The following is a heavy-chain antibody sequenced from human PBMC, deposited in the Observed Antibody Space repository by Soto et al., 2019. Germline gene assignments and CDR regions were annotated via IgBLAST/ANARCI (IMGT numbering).Heavy chain of an antibody. CDR2: INPNSGGT. D-gene: IGHD6-13*01. J-gene: IGHJ6*02. CDR1: GYTFTGYY. V-gene: IGHV1-2*02. Sequence: ASVKVSCKASGYTFTGYYMHWVRQAPGQGLEWMGWINPNSGGTNYAQKFQGGVTMTRDTSISTAYMELSRLRSDDTAVYYCARNIAAAGTGYYYYGMDVWGQGTTVTISS. CDR3: ARNIAAAGTGYYYYGMDV.